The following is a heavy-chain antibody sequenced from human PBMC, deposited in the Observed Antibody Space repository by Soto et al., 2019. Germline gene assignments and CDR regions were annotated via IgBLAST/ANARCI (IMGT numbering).Heavy chain of an antibody. CDR3: ARGTAVAALTRPVDYYYYGMDV. V-gene: IGHV4-34*01. J-gene: IGHJ6*02. CDR1: GWSFSGYY. Sequence: PSETLSLTCTVYGWSFSGYYWSWIRQPPGKGLEWIGEINHSGSTNYNPSLKSRVTISVDTSKNQFSLKLSSVTAADTAVYYCARGTAVAALTRPVDYYYYGMDVWGQGTTVPVSS. D-gene: IGHD6-19*01. CDR2: INHSGST.